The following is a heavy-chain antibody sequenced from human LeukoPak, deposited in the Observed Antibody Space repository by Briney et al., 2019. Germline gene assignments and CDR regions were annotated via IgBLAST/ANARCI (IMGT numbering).Heavy chain of an antibody. Sequence: SVKVSCKASGGTFSSYSITWVRQPPGQGLEWMGGIMPLFNTANYAQQFQGRVTITTDESTSTAYMELSSLRFEDTAMYYCARVDRYHYYLDVWGKGTTVTVSS. CDR1: GGTFSSYS. CDR2: IMPLFNTA. J-gene: IGHJ6*03. CDR3: ARVDRYHYYLDV. V-gene: IGHV1-69*05.